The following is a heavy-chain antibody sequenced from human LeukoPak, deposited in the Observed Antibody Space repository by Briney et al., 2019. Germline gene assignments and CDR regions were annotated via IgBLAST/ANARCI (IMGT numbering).Heavy chain of an antibody. CDR2: IYSGGST. CDR1: GFTVSSNY. J-gene: IGHJ4*02. CDR3: ARGEDSSGWYAVY. D-gene: IGHD6-19*01. Sequence: PGGSLRLSCAASGFTVSSNYMSWVRQAPGKGLEWVSVIYSGGSTYYADSVKGRFTISRDNSKNTLYLQMNSLRAEDTAVYYCARGEDSSGWYAVYWGQGTLVTVSS. V-gene: IGHV3-53*01.